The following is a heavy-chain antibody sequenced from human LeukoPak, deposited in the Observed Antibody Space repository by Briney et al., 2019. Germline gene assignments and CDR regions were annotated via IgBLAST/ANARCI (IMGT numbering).Heavy chain of an antibody. CDR2: IYYSGST. D-gene: IGHD6-13*01. CDR3: ARSEQQLVPNWFDP. V-gene: IGHV4-39*07. Sequence: SETLSLTCIVSGGSISSSNYYWGWIRQPPGKGLERIGSIYYSGSTYYNPSLKSRVTISVDTSKNQFSLKLSSVTAADTAVYYCARSEQQLVPNWFDPWGQGTLVTVSS. CDR1: GGSISSSNYY. J-gene: IGHJ5*02.